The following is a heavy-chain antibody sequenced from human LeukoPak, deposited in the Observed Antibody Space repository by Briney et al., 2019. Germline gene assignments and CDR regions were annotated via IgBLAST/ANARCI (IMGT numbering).Heavy chain of an antibody. CDR1: LDSTTSNF. CDR2: IHRSGSP. V-gene: IGHV4-4*02. J-gene: IGHJ4*02. D-gene: IGHD1-14*01. Sequence: NPSETLSLTCTVSLDSTTSNFWSWVRQPPGKGLEWIGEIHRSGSPNYNPPLQSRVTISIDRSRNQIVLELSSATAADTAVYYCAREILGGFNPGAYWGQGILVTVSS. CDR3: AREILGGFNPGAY.